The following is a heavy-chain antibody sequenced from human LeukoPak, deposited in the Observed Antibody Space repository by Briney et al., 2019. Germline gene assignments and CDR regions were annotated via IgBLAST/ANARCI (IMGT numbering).Heavy chain of an antibody. V-gene: IGHV1-69*02. D-gene: IGHD3-3*01. J-gene: IGHJ6*03. CDR2: IIPILGIA. Sequence: ASVKVSCKVSGDTLTELSIHWVRQAPGQGLEWMGRIIPILGIANYAQKFQGRVTITADKSTSTAYMELSSLRSDDTAVYYCARLWPPPLGHYDFWSGYYPDYYYYYMDVWGKGTTVTVSS. CDR1: GDTLTELS. CDR3: ARLWPPPLGHYDFWSGYYPDYYYYYMDV.